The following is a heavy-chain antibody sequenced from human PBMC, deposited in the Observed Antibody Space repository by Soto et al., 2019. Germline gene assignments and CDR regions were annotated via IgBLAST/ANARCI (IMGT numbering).Heavy chain of an antibody. D-gene: IGHD4-17*01. V-gene: IGHV4-34*01. CDR1: GGSFSAYY. CDR2: INHSRST. CDR3: EREYGDYGVIDY. J-gene: IGHJ4*02. Sequence: QAQLQQWGAGLLKPSETLSLTCAVYGGSFSAYYWSWIRQPPGKGLEWIGEINHSRSTNYNPSLRSRVTVSVDTSKIQFSLKLSSVTAADTAVYYCEREYGDYGVIDYWGQGTLVTVSS.